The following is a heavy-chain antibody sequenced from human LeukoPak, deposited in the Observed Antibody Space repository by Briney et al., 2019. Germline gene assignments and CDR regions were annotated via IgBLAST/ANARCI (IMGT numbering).Heavy chain of an antibody. Sequence: GGSLRLSCAASGFTFSNNWMSWVRQAPGKGLEWVANIKGDGSEKYYVDSVKGRFTISRDSSKNTLYLQMNSLRTEDTALYYCARAGFGAGDYYYHMDVWGKGTTVTVSS. CDR3: ARAGFGAGDYYYHMDV. V-gene: IGHV3-7*01. J-gene: IGHJ6*03. CDR1: GFTFSNNW. D-gene: IGHD3-16*01. CDR2: IKGDGSEK.